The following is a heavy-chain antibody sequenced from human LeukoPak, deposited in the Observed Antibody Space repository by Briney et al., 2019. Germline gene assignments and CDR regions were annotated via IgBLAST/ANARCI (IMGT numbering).Heavy chain of an antibody. D-gene: IGHD3-22*01. CDR3: ARENYYDSSGY. CDR1: GYTFTSYG. CDR2: ISVYNGNT. V-gene: IGHV1-18*01. Sequence: ASVKVSCKASGYTFTSYGVSWVRQAPGQGLEWMGWISVYNGNTNYAQKLQGRVTMTTDTSTSTAYMELRSLRSDDTAVYYCARENYYDSSGYWGQGTLVTVSS. J-gene: IGHJ4*02.